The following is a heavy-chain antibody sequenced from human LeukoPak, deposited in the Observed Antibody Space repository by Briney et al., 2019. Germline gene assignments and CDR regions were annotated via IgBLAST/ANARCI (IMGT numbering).Heavy chain of an antibody. D-gene: IGHD5-24*01. CDR1: GLTVSSNY. CDR3: ARGRDGYNLIDAFDI. Sequence: GGSLRLSCAASGLTVSSNYMTWVRQGPGKGLEWVSVLYTGGNTYYADSVKGRFTISRDSSKNTLYLQMTSLSAEDTAVYYCARGRDGYNLIDAFDIWGQGTMVTVSS. V-gene: IGHV3-66*01. CDR2: LYTGGNT. J-gene: IGHJ3*02.